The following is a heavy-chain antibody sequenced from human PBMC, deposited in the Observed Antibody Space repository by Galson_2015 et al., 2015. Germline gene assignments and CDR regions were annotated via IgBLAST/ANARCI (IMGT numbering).Heavy chain of an antibody. V-gene: IGHV3-48*02. J-gene: IGHJ6*02. Sequence: SLRLSCAASGFTFSSYSMNWVRQAPGKGLEWVSYISSSSSTIYYADSVKGRFTISRDNAKNSLYLQMNSLRDEDTAVYYCAREGYYDTIGGYYYYGMDVWGQGTTVTVSS. CDR1: GFTFSSYS. CDR2: ISSSSSTI. CDR3: AREGYYDTIGGYYYYGMDV. D-gene: IGHD3-22*01.